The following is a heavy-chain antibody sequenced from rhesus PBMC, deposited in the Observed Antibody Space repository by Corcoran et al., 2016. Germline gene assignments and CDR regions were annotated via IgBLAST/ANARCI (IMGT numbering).Heavy chain of an antibody. Sequence: VQLVESGGGLVQPGGSLRLSCAAPGFTSGNSDLTWMRQSPGKGLEWVSYFRSGGTIFYSDSVKGRFTVSRDNAKSTLFLQMSSLRVEDTAFYYCGRWGATWLDYWGQGVLVTVSS. J-gene: IGHJ4*01. D-gene: IGHD1-38*01. CDR1: GFTSGNSD. CDR2: FRSGGTI. V-gene: IGHV3S43*01. CDR3: GRWGATWLDY.